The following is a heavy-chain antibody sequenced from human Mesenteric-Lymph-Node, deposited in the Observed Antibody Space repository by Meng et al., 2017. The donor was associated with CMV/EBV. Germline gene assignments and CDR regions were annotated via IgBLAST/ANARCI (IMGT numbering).Heavy chain of an antibody. CDR3: ARVGESQDYYDNSGLGYYFDY. D-gene: IGHD3-22*01. Sequence: SETLSLTCTVSGGSVSSGCHYWTWIRQPPGKGLEWIGYIYYSGSTNYNPSLKSRVTISVDTSKNQFSLKLSSVTAADTAVYYCARVGESQDYYDNSGLGYYFDYWGQGTLVTVSS. V-gene: IGHV4-61*01. CDR1: GGSVSSGCHY. J-gene: IGHJ4*02. CDR2: IYYSGST.